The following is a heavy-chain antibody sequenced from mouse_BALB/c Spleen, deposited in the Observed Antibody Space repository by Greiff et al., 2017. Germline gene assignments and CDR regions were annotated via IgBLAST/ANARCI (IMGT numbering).Heavy chain of an antibody. D-gene: IGHD1-1*01. V-gene: IGHV4-1*02. J-gene: IGHJ2*01. CDR1: GVDFSRYW. CDR2: INPDSSTI. CDR3: ARFGIYFDY. Sequence: AASGVDFSRYWMSWVRQAPGKGLEWIGEINPDSSTINYTPSLKDKFIISRDNAKNTLYLQMSKVRSEDTALYYCARFGIYFDYWGQGTTLTVSS.